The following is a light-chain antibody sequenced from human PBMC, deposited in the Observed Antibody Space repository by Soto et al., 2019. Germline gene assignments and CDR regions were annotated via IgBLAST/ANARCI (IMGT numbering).Light chain of an antibody. CDR3: PQRATSIT. V-gene: IGKV3-11*01. CDR1: QTVSSY. J-gene: IGKJ5*01. CDR2: DAS. Sequence: IVLTQSPATLSLWPGETAVLSCRASQTVSSYLSWYQHKPGQAPRLLIYDASKRAPGIPARFSGSRSGTAFTLSISSLEPEGFAAYYCPQRATSITFGHGTRLEIE.